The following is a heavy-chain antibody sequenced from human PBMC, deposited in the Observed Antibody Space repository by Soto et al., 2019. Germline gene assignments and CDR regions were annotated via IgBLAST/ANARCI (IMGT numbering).Heavy chain of an antibody. J-gene: IGHJ6*02. V-gene: IGHV4-59*01. D-gene: IGHD3-10*01. CDR1: GGSMISYY. CDR2: IYYSGST. Sequence: ETLSLTCTVSGGSMISYYWSWIRQPPGKGLEWIGYIYYSGSTNYNPSLKSRVTMSVDTPKNQFSLKLSSVTAADTAVYYCARRGYGPGFPYYYGMDVWGQGTTVTVSS. CDR3: ARRGYGPGFPYYYGMDV.